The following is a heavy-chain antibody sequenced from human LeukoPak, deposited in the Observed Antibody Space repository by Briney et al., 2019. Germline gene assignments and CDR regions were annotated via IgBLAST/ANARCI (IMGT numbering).Heavy chain of an antibody. J-gene: IGHJ5*02. CDR3: ARLSLLPQHITLVRGVHP. Sequence: SETLSLTCAVYRGSFTGYYWTWIRQPPGKGLEWIGQINHSGSTNYNPSLKSRVTISVDTSKNHLSLKLNSVTAADTAVYYCARLSLLPQHITLVRGVHPWGQGTLVTDSS. CDR2: INHSGST. CDR1: RGSFTGYY. V-gene: IGHV4-34*01. D-gene: IGHD3-10*01.